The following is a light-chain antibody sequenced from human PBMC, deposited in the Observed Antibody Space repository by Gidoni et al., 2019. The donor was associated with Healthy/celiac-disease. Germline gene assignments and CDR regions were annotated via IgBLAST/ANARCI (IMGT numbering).Light chain of an antibody. J-gene: IGLJ1*01. CDR3: SSYTSSSTGV. CDR2: DVS. Sequence: QSALTHPDSVSVSPGQSITISCTGTSSDVGGSNYVSWYQQHPDKAPKLMIYDVSNRPSGVSNSFSGSKSGNTASLTISGLQAEDEADYYCSSYTSSSTGVFGTGTKVTGL. CDR1: SSDVGGSNY. V-gene: IGLV2-14*01.